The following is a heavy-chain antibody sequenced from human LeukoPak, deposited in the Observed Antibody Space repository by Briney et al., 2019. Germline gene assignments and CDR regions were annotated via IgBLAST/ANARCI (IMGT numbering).Heavy chain of an antibody. J-gene: IGHJ5*02. CDR1: GYTFTSYG. CDR2: ISAYNGNT. Sequence: ASVKVSCKASGYTFTSYGISWVRQAPGQGLEWMGWISAYNGNTNYSQKLQGRVTMTTDTCTSKAYMELRSLRSDDTAVYYCARVGPYGSGSYYNQRHNWFDPWGQGTLVTVSS. V-gene: IGHV1-18*01. D-gene: IGHD3-10*01. CDR3: ARVGPYGSGSYYNQRHNWFDP.